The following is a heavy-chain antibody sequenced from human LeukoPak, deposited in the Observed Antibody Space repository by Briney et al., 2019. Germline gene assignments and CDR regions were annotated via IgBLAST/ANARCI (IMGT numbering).Heavy chain of an antibody. CDR1: GFTFSTYA. CDR3: AKEYSSSGYFDY. D-gene: IGHD6-13*01. Sequence: GGSLRLSCTASGFTFSTYAISWVRQAPGKGLEWVSAISGSGGKTYYTDSVKGRFTITRDNSKNTLYLQVNSLRAEDTAVYYCAKEYSSSGYFDYWGQGTLVTVSS. CDR2: ISGSGGKT. V-gene: IGHV3-23*01. J-gene: IGHJ4*02.